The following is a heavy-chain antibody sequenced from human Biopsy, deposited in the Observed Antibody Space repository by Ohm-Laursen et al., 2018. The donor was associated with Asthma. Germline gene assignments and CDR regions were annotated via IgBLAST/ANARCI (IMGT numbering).Heavy chain of an antibody. D-gene: IGHD3-22*01. CDR3: ARQSGQDNGDSSAFDT. J-gene: IGHJ3*02. V-gene: IGHV3-30*03. Sequence: SLRLSCSASGFVFSQCGMHWVRQGPGKGLEWVALVPSDGHNKYYEQSVKGRFTISRDNSRNRLDLQINRLTVEDSAVYFCARQSGQDNGDSSAFDTWGQGTKVAVSS. CDR2: VPSDGHNK. CDR1: GFVFSQCG.